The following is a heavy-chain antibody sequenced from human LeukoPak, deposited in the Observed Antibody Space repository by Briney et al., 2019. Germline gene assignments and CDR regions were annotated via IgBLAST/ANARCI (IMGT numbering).Heavy chain of an antibody. V-gene: IGHV4-34*01. Sequence: SGTLSLTCAVYGGSFSGYYWSWIRQPPGKGLEWIGEINHSGSTNYNPSLKSRVTISVDTSKNQFSLKLSSVTAADTAVYYCARVRSVYYYYYGMDVWGQGTTVTVSS. CDR3: ARVRSVYYYYYGMDV. J-gene: IGHJ6*02. CDR2: INHSGST. CDR1: GGSFSGYY.